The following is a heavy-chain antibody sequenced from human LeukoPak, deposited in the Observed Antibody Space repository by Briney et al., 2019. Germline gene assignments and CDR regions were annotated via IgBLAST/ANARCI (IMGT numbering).Heavy chain of an antibody. CDR1: GGTFSSYA. CDR2: IIPIFGTP. Sequence: ASVKVSCTASGGTFSSYAISWVRQAPGQGLEWMGGIIPIFGTPNYAQTFQGRATITTDESTTTAYMQLSRLRSADTAVYYCAKLADDYGDYGWFDPWGQRTLVTASS. V-gene: IGHV1-69*05. J-gene: IGHJ5*02. CDR3: AKLADDYGDYGWFDP. D-gene: IGHD4-17*01.